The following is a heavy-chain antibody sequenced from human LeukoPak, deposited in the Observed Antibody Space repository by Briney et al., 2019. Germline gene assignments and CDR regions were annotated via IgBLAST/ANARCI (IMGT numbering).Heavy chain of an antibody. CDR2: FDPEDGET. CDR3: AICLGWRGQQLDFYI. D-gene: IGHD6-13*01. J-gene: IGHJ3*02. Sequence: ASVKVSCKVSGITLNDLSIQWVRQAPGKGLEWMGGFDPEDGETIYAPKFQARVTMTQDTYEDTAYMELSSLRSEDTAVYYCAICLGWRGQQLDFYIWGQGTMVTVSS. V-gene: IGHV1-24*01. CDR1: GITLNDLS.